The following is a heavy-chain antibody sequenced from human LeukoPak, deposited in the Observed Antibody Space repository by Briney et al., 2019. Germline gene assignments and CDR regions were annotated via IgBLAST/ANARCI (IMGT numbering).Heavy chain of an antibody. CDR2: ISSSGSTI. D-gene: IGHD3-10*01. Sequence: PGGSLRLSCAASGFTFSSYEMNWVRQAPGQGLEWVSYISSSGSTIYYADSVKGRFTISRDNAKNSLYLQMNSLRAEDTAVYYCAVLLWFGELSGFDYWGQGTLVTVSS. J-gene: IGHJ4*02. CDR1: GFTFSSYE. CDR3: AVLLWFGELSGFDY. V-gene: IGHV3-48*03.